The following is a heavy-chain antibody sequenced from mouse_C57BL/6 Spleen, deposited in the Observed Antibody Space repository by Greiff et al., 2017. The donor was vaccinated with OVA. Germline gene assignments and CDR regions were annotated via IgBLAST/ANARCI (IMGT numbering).Heavy chain of an antibody. CDR1: GFTFSDYY. Sequence: EVQRVESEGGLVQPGSSMKLSCTASGFTFSDYYMAWVRQVPEKGLEWVANINYDGSSTYYLDSLKSRFIISRDNAKIILYLQMSSLKSEDTATYYCARESNYDYAMDYWGQGTSVTVSS. CDR2: INYDGSST. CDR3: ARESNYDYAMDY. J-gene: IGHJ4*01. V-gene: IGHV5-16*01. D-gene: IGHD2-5*01.